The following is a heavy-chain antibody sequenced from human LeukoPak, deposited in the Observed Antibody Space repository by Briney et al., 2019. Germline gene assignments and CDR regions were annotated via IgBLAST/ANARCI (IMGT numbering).Heavy chain of an antibody. CDR1: GGSISSGSYY. D-gene: IGHD6-13*01. Sequence: PSETLSLTCTVSGGSISSGSYYWGWIRQPPGKGLEWVGSIYYSGSTYYNPSLKSRVTISVDTSKKQFSLKLNSVTAADTAVYYYAREVAASSWSYWGQGTLVTVSS. J-gene: IGHJ4*02. V-gene: IGHV4-39*01. CDR3: AREVAASSWSY. CDR2: IYYSGST.